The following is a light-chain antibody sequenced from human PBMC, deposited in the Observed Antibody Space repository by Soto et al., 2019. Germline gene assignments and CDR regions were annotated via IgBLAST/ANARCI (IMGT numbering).Light chain of an antibody. Sequence: DIQMTQSPSTLSASVGDRVTITCRASQSVSNWLAWYQQKPGKAPNLLIYKASSLKNGVPSRFSGSGSGTEFTLTISSLQAEDVAVYYCQQYYSTPLTFGGGTKVDIK. V-gene: IGKV1-5*03. CDR3: QQYYSTPLT. CDR1: QSVSNW. J-gene: IGKJ4*01. CDR2: KAS.